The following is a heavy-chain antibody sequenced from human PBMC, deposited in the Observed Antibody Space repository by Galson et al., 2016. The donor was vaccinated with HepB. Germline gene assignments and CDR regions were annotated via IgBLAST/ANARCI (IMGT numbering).Heavy chain of an antibody. Sequence: SVKVSCKASGYTFFSHGISWVRQAPGRGLEWMGWISTYNGNTDYAQKFQGRVTLTTETSTNTAYLELRRLTSDDTAVYYCARDQAYSGSYYGLGYWGQGTLVTVSS. CDR3: ARDQAYSGSYYGLGY. V-gene: IGHV1-18*01. D-gene: IGHD1-26*01. CDR2: ISTYNGNT. CDR1: GYTFFSHG. J-gene: IGHJ4*02.